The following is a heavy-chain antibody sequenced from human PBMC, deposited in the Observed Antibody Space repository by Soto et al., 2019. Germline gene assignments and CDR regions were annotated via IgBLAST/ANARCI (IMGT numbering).Heavy chain of an antibody. CDR2: IYYSGST. V-gene: IGHV4-59*01. CDR3: ARGGRNRHHDY. J-gene: IGHJ4*02. Sequence: SETLSLTCTVSGGSISSYYWSWIRQPPGKGLEWIGYIYYSGSTNYNPSLKSRVTISVDTSKNQFSLKLSSVTAADTAVYYCARGGRNRHHDYWGQGTLVTVSS. CDR1: GGSISSYY.